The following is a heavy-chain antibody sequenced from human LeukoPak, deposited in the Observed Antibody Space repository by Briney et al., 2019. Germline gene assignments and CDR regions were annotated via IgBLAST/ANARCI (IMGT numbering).Heavy chain of an antibody. D-gene: IGHD1-26*01. V-gene: IGHV1-8*01. J-gene: IGHJ4*02. CDR1: GYTFTSYD. CDR3: ARIVGAPRTGYYFDC. Sequence: GASVKVSCKASGYTFTSYDINWVRQATGQGLEWMGWMNPNSGNTGYAQKFQGRVTMTRNTSISTAYMELSSLRSEDTAVYYCARIVGAPRTGYYFDCWGQGTLVTVSS. CDR2: MNPNSGNT.